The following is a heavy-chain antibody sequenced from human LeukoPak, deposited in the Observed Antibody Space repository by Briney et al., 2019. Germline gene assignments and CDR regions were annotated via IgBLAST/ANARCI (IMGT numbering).Heavy chain of an antibody. J-gene: IGHJ4*02. D-gene: IGHD3-16*02. CDR2: TYYRSKLYN. CDR3: AREGPPYDYVWGSYRYTSLFDY. CDR1: GDSVSSNSAA. Sequence: SQTPSLTCAISGDSVSSNSAAWHWLRQSPSRGLEWLGRTYYRSKLYNDYAVSVKSRITINPDTSKNPFSLQLNSVTPEDTAVYYCAREGPPYDYVWGSYRYTSLFDYWGQGTLVTVSS. V-gene: IGHV6-1*01.